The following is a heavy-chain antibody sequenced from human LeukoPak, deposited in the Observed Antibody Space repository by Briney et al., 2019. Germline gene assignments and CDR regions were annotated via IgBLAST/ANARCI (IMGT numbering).Heavy chain of an antibody. CDR1: GVSITSSSW. V-gene: IGHV4-4*02. CDR2: IFQNGST. Sequence: PSGTLSLTCTVSGVSITSSSWWSWVRQPPGKGLEWIGEIFQNGSTNYNPSLKSRVIISLDKSENQFSLKLSSVTAADTAVYYCARLGWLLKRRAFDIWGQGTMVTVSS. CDR3: ARLGWLLKRRAFDI. J-gene: IGHJ3*02. D-gene: IGHD3-22*01.